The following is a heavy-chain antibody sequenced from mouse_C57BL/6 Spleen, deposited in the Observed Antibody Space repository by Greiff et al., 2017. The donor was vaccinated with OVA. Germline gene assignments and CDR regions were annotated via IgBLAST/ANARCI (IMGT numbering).Heavy chain of an antibody. CDR1: GYTFTSYW. D-gene: IGHD1-1*01. Sequence: QVQLQQPGAELVKPGASVKLSCKASGYTFTSYWMHWVKQRPGRGLEWIGRIDPNRGGTKYNEKFKSKAPLTVDNPSSTAYMQLSSLTSDDSAVYYCASDYGSSSLDYWGQGTTLTVSS. V-gene: IGHV1-72*01. J-gene: IGHJ2*01. CDR2: IDPNRGGT. CDR3: ASDYGSSSLDY.